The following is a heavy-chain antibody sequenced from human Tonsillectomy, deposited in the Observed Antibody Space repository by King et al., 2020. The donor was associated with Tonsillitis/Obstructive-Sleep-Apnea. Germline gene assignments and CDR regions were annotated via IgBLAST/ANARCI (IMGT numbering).Heavy chain of an antibody. CDR2: IYSGGST. Sequence: VQLVESGGGLVQPGGSLRLSLAASGFTVSSNYMSWFRQAPGKGLEWVSVIYSGGSTYYADSVKGRFTIPRDNSKNTLYLHMNSLRAEDTAVYYCARDQGFLEWLDYMAVWGKGTTVTVSS. CDR3: ARDQGFLEWLDYMAV. J-gene: IGHJ6*03. D-gene: IGHD3-3*01. CDR1: GFTVSSNY. V-gene: IGHV3-66*01.